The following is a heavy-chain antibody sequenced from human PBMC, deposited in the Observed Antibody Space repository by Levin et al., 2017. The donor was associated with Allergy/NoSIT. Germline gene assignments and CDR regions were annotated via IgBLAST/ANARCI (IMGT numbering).Heavy chain of an antibody. D-gene: IGHD4-17*01. V-gene: IGHV4-59*08. CDR3: ARLTAVTTYCDYFDY. CDR2: IYYSGSS. CDR1: GGSISSYY. J-gene: IGHJ4*02. Sequence: KPSETLSLTCTVSGGSISSYYWSWIRQPPGKGLEWIGYIYYSGSSNYNPSLKSRVSISLDTSKNQFSLKLSSVTAADTAVYYCARLTAVTTYCDYFDYWGQGTLVTVSS.